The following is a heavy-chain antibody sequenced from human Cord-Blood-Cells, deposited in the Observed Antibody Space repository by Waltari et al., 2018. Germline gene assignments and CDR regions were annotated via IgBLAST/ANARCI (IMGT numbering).Heavy chain of an antibody. J-gene: IGHJ3*02. D-gene: IGHD5-12*01. V-gene: IGHV1-3*01. CDR1: GYTFTIYA. CDR3: ARGPSRRKDGYNYAFDI. Sequence: QVQLVQSGAEVKKPGASVQVSCKASGYTFTIYAIHLLPQAPGQRLEWMGWINAGNGNTKYSQKFQGRVTITRDTSASTAYMELSSLRSEDTAVYYCARGPSRRKDGYNYAFDIWGQGTMVTVCS. CDR2: INAGNGNT.